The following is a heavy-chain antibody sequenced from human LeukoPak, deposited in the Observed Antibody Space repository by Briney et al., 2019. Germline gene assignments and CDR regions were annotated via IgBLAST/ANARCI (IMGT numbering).Heavy chain of an antibody. CDR2: TYYRSKWYN. V-gene: IGHV6-1*01. CDR3: ARGAPWIQLWTNGGYFDY. J-gene: IGHJ4*02. Sequence: SQTLSLTCAISGDSVSSNSAAWNWIRQSPSRGLEWLGRTYYRSKWYNDYAVSVKSRRTINPDTSENQFSLPLNSVTPEDTAVYYCARGAPWIQLWTNGGYFDYWGQGTLVTVSS. D-gene: IGHD5-18*01. CDR1: GDSVSSNSAA.